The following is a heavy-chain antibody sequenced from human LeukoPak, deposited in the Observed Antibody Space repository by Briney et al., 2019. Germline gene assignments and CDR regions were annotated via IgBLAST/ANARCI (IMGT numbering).Heavy chain of an antibody. Sequence: ASVKVSCKASGYTFTSYGISWVRQAPGQGLEWMGWISAYNGNTNYAQKLQGRVTMTTDTSTSTAYMELRSLRSDDTAVYYCARVAEDALGDIVVVPAAMQDYYFDYWGQGTLVTVSS. CDR1: GYTFTSYG. D-gene: IGHD2-2*01. CDR3: ARVAEDALGDIVVVPAAMQDYYFDY. V-gene: IGHV1-18*01. J-gene: IGHJ4*02. CDR2: ISAYNGNT.